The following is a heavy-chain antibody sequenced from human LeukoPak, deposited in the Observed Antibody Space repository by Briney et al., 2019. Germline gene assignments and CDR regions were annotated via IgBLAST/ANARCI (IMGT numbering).Heavy chain of an antibody. CDR3: ARLGGYDNYCYYGMDV. J-gene: IGHJ6*04. Sequence: GESLKISCKGSGYSFSSYWIAWVRQMPGKGLEWMGIIYPGDSDTRYSPSFQAQVSISADKSISTAYLQWSSLKASDSAMYYCARLGGYDNYCYYGMDVWGKGTTVTVSS. CDR1: GYSFSSYW. V-gene: IGHV5-51*01. CDR2: IYPGDSDT. D-gene: IGHD5-12*01.